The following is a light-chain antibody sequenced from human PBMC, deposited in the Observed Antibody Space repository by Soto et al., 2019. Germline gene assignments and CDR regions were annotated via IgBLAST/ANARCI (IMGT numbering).Light chain of an antibody. J-gene: IGKJ3*01. CDR2: GAS. Sequence: EIVLTQSPGTLSLSPGERATLSCRASQSINSRYLAWYQQKPGQAPSLLIYGASSRATGIPDRFSGSGSATDFTLTISRLEPEDFAVYYCQQFGSSPGFTFGPGTKVDIK. CDR1: QSINSRY. V-gene: IGKV3-20*01. CDR3: QQFGSSPGFT.